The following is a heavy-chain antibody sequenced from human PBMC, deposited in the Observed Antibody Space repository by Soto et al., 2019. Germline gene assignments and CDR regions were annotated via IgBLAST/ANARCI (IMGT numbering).Heavy chain of an antibody. CDR3: AKGPYYYDSGTYLFDY. V-gene: IGHV3-23*01. D-gene: IGHD3-10*01. CDR2: ISGSGGST. J-gene: IGHJ4*02. Sequence: EVQLLESGGDLVQPGGSLRLSCAASGFTFSSYAMTWVRQAPGKGLEWVSAISGSGGSTYYADSVKDRFSISRDNSKNTLYLQMTSLRAEDTAEYYCAKGPYYYDSGTYLFDYWGQGTLVTISS. CDR1: GFTFSSYA.